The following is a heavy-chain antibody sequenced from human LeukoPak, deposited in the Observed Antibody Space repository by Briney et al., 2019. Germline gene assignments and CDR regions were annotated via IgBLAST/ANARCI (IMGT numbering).Heavy chain of an antibody. D-gene: IGHD3-10*01. J-gene: IGHJ6*03. CDR2: ISSSGST. Sequence: SETLSLTCTVSGDSISSGDYYWSWIRQPAGKGLEWIGRISSSGSTNYNPSLKSRVTISVDTSKNQFSLKLSSVTAADTAVYYCARGVGFGEQSLNYYYYMDVWGKGTTVTISS. V-gene: IGHV4-61*02. CDR3: ARGVGFGEQSLNYYYYMDV. CDR1: GDSISSGDYY.